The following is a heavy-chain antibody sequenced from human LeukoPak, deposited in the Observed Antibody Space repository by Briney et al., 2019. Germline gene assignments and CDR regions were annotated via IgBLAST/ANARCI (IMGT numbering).Heavy chain of an antibody. CDR2: ISGSGGGT. Sequence: PGGSLRLSCAASGFTFGNSAMSWVRQAPGKRLEWVSGISGSGGGTYYADSVKGRFTISRDNSKNTLYLQMNSLRAEDTAVYYCARDVDYGDYLNWFDPWGQGTLVTVSS. CDR3: ARDVDYGDYLNWFDP. D-gene: IGHD4-17*01. V-gene: IGHV3-23*01. J-gene: IGHJ5*02. CDR1: GFTFGNSA.